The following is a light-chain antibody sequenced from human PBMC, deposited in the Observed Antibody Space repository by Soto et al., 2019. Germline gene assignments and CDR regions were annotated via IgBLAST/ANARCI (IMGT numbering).Light chain of an antibody. J-gene: IGKJ1*01. CDR2: KAS. CDR3: QQYNSYPWT. Sequence: DIQMTQSPSTLSASVGDRVTVTCRASQSISSWLAWYQQKPGKAPKLLIYKASSLESGVPSRFSGSGSGTEFTLTISSLQPDDFATYYCQQYNSYPWTFGLGTKVELK. CDR1: QSISSW. V-gene: IGKV1-5*03.